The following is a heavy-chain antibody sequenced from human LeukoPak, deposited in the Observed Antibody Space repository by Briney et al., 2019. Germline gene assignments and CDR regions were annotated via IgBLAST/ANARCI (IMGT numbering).Heavy chain of an antibody. V-gene: IGHV3-48*02. CDR1: GFTFSSYS. CDR3: ARQYCSGGSCYPYYYYGMDV. D-gene: IGHD2-15*01. Sequence: PGGSLRLSCAASGFTFSSYSMNWVRQAPGKGLEWVSYISSSSSTIYYADSVKGRFTISRDNAKNSLYLQMNSLRDEDTAVYYCARQYCSGGSCYPYYYYGMDVWGQGTTVTVSS. CDR2: ISSSSSTI. J-gene: IGHJ6*02.